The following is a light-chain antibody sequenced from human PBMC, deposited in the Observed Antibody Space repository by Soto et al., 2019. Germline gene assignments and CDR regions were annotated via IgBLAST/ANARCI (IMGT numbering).Light chain of an antibody. Sequence: DIPMTQSPSSLSASVGDRVTITCRASQSISSYLNWYQQKQGKAPKLLIYAASSLQSGVPSRFSGSRSVTDFTLTISSLQPEDFATYYCQQSYSTPPTFGQGTKLEIK. CDR3: QQSYSTPPT. CDR1: QSISSY. V-gene: IGKV1-39*01. J-gene: IGKJ2*01. CDR2: AAS.